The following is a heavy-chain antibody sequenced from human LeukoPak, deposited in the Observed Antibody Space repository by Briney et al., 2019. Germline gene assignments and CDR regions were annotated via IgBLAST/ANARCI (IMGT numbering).Heavy chain of an antibody. CDR2: IYYSGSA. Sequence: SETLSLTCTVSGGSFSSYYWSWIRQPPGKAPEWIGYIYYSGSANYNPSLKSRVTISVDTSKNQFSLKLSSVTAADTAVYYCARVGAAFRAAADPYYFDYWGQGTLVTVSS. CDR3: ARVGAAFRAAADPYYFDY. CDR1: GGSFSSYY. J-gene: IGHJ4*02. D-gene: IGHD6-13*01. V-gene: IGHV4-59*13.